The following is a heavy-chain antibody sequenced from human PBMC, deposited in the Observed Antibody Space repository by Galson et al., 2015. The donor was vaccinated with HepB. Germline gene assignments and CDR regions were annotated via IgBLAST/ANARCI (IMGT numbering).Heavy chain of an antibody. V-gene: IGHV4-30-4*01. CDR3: ARGGGSKAYGY. CDR1: GDSISSGDYY. CDR2: IYYNGGT. Sequence: TLSLTCTVSGDSISSGDYYWSWIRQPPGKGLEWIGYIYYNGGTYSNPSLKSRLTMSVVTSKNQFSLQLNSVTAADTAVYYRARGGGSKAYGYWGQGTLVTVSP. J-gene: IGHJ4*02. D-gene: IGHD3-10*01.